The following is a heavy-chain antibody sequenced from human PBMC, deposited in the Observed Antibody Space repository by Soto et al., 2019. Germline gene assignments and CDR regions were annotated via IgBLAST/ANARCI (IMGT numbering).Heavy chain of an antibody. V-gene: IGHV4-59*08. CDR2: VYYTGSA. D-gene: IGHD1-26*01. J-gene: IGHJ4*02. CDR3: ARHENGGTYPLDY. Sequence: QVQLQESGPGLVKPSETLSLTCTVSGASITTYYWAWIRQPPGKGLEYIGHVYYTGSADYSPSLKSRVIMSVDTSKNQFSLKLNSVTAADTALYYCARHENGGTYPLDYWGQGTLVTVSS. CDR1: GASITTYY.